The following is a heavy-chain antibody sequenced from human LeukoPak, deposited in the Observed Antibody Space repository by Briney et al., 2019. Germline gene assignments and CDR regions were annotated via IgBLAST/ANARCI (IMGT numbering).Heavy chain of an antibody. CDR3: ASTTPGIAAAGTFDP. V-gene: IGHV1-69*05. J-gene: IGHJ5*02. D-gene: IGHD6-13*01. CDR2: IIPIFGTA. CDR1: GGTFSSYA. Sequence: GASVNVSFKASGGTFSSYAISWVRQAPGQGLEWMGGIIPIFGTANYAQKFQGRVTITTDESTSTAYMELSSLRSEDTAVYYCASTTPGIAAAGTFDPWGQGTLVTVSS.